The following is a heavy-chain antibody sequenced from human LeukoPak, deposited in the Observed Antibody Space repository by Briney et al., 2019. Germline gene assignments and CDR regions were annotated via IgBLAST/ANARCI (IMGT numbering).Heavy chain of an antibody. V-gene: IGHV3-53*04. D-gene: IGHD2-2*01. CDR1: GFTVSSNY. CDR3: ARDGRYCIITSCYGYYGMDV. Sequence: GGSLRLSCAASGFTVSSNYMSWVRQAPGKGLEWVSVIYSGGSPYYADSVKGRFTITRQNSKNTVDLQMNSLRPEDTAVYYCARDGRYCIITSCYGYYGMDVWGQGTTVTVSS. CDR2: IYSGGSP. J-gene: IGHJ6*02.